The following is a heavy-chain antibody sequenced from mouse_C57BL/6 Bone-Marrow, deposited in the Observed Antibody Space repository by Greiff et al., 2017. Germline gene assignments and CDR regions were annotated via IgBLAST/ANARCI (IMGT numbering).Heavy chain of an antibody. Sequence: VQLQQSGAELVRPGASVKLSCTASGFNIKDYSMHWVKQRPEQGLEWIGRIDPEDGDTEYAPKFQGKATMTADKSSNTAYLKLSSLTSEDTAVYYCTGGLRADYYAMDYWGQGTSVTVSS. V-gene: IGHV14-1*01. CDR2: IDPEDGDT. CDR1: GFNIKDYS. CDR3: TGGLRADYYAMDY. D-gene: IGHD2-4*01. J-gene: IGHJ4*01.